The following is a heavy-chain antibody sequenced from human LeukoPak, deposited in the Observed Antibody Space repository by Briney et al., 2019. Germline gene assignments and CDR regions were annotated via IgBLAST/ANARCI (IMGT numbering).Heavy chain of an antibody. CDR3: ACSSRGSFDY. Sequence: GGSLRLSCAASGFTFSSYAIHWVRQAPGKGLEWVAVISYDGSNKYYADSVKGRFTISRDNSKNTLYLQMNSLRAEDTAVYYCACSSRGSFDYWGQGTLVTVSS. CDR2: ISYDGSNK. CDR1: GFTFSSYA. V-gene: IGHV3-30*04. D-gene: IGHD6-13*01. J-gene: IGHJ4*02.